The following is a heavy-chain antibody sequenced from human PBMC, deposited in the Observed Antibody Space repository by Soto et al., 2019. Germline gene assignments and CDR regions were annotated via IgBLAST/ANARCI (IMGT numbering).Heavy chain of an antibody. CDR2: ISGSGGST. CDR1: GFTFSSYA. V-gene: IGHV3-23*01. CDR3: AKDRALRFHYAYYGMDV. D-gene: IGHD5-12*01. J-gene: IGHJ6*02. Sequence: HPGGSLRLSCAASGFTFSSYAMSWVRQAPGKGLEWVSAISGSGGSTYYADSVKGRFTISRDNSKNTLYLQMNSLRAEDTAVYYCAKDRALRFHYAYYGMDVWGQGTTVTVSS.